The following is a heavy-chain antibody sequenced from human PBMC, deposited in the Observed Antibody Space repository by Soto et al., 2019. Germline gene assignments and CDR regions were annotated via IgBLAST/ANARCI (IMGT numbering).Heavy chain of an antibody. J-gene: IGHJ6*03. CDR3: ARGHPPPGQYYDYIWGSYRYAYYYYMDV. CDR1: GFTFSSYW. Sequence: GGSLRLSCAASGFTFSSYWMSWVRQAPGKGLEWVANIKQDGSEKYYVDSVKGRFTISRDNAKNSLYLQMNSLRAEDTAVYYCARGHPPPGQYYDYIWGSYRYAYYYYMDVWGKGTTVTVSS. CDR2: IKQDGSEK. D-gene: IGHD3-16*02. V-gene: IGHV3-7*04.